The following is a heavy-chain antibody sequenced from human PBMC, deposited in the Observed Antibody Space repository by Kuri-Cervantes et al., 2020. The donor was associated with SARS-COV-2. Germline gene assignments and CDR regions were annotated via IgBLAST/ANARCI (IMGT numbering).Heavy chain of an antibody. D-gene: IGHD7-27*01. CDR1: GFTFSGYS. CDR3: AREEGGELGEAFDY. CDR2: IDSSSYYI. Sequence: GESLKISCAASGFTFSGYSMNWIRQAPGKGLEWVASIDSSSYYISHADSVKGRLTISRDNAKTSLYLQMNSLKPEDTAVYYCAREEGGELGEAFDYWGQGALVTVSS. V-gene: IGHV3-21*01. J-gene: IGHJ4*02.